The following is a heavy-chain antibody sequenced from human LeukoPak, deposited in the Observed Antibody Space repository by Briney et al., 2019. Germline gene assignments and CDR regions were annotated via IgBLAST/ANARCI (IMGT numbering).Heavy chain of an antibody. CDR2: IKQDGSEK. Sequence: GGSLRLSCAASGFTFSSYWMSWVRQAPGKGLEWVANIKQDGSEKTYVDSVKGRFTISRDNAKNSLYMQMNSLRGEDTAVYYCAVNSNSGTYPTWGQGTLVTVSS. CDR1: GFTFSSYW. D-gene: IGHD3-10*01. CDR3: AVNSNSGTYPT. V-gene: IGHV3-7*01. J-gene: IGHJ5*02.